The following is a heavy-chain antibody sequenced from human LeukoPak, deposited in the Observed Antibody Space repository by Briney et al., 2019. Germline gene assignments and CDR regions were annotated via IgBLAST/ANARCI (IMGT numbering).Heavy chain of an antibody. CDR1: GFTFSSYG. D-gene: IGHD6-13*01. CDR3: AGGQQLVLPYYGMDV. J-gene: IGHJ6*02. CDR2: ISSSSSTI. V-gene: IGHV3-48*01. Sequence: PGGSLRLSCAASGFTFSSYGMHWVRQAPGKGLEWVSYISSSSSTIYYADSVKGRFTISRDNAKNSLYLQMNSLRAEDTAVYYCAGGQQLVLPYYGMDVWGQGTTVTVSS.